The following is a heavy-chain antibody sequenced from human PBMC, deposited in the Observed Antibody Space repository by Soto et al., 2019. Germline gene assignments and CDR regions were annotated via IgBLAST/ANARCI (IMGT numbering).Heavy chain of an antibody. Sequence: VGSLRLSCAFSVFICSSYDMSCVRQAPGKGLEWVSTILVGGSTHYEDSVKGRFTISRDTSKNTVYLQMNSLTAGDTAFYYCAKATATSGGAFDICGQGTTVTVSS. CDR2: ILVGGST. CDR1: VFICSSYD. D-gene: IGHD1-1*01. V-gene: IGHV3-23*01. CDR3: AKATATSGGAFDI. J-gene: IGHJ3*02.